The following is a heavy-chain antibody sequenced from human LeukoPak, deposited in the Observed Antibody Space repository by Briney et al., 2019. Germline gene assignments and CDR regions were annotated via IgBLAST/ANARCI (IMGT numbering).Heavy chain of an antibody. Sequence: ASVKVSCKASGYTFTSYGISWLRQAPGQGLEWMGWISAYNGNTNYAQKLQGRVTMTTDTSTSTAYMELRSLRSEDTVVYYCARALREYYYDSSGRAFDIWGQGTMVTVSS. V-gene: IGHV1-18*01. CDR2: ISAYNGNT. CDR3: ARALREYYYDSSGRAFDI. D-gene: IGHD3-22*01. CDR1: GYTFTSYG. J-gene: IGHJ3*02.